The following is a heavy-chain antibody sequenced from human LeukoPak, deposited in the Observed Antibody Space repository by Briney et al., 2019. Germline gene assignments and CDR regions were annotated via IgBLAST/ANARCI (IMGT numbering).Heavy chain of an antibody. D-gene: IGHD6-13*01. J-gene: IGHJ4*02. CDR3: ARYSSSSYYFDY. CDR2: IKQDGSEQ. Sequence: PGGSLRLSCAASGFTFSSYWMSWVRQAPGKGLEWVANIKQDGSEQYYVDSVKGRFTISRDNAQNSLYLQMNSLRAEDTAVYYCARYSSSSYYFDYWGQGTLVTASS. CDR1: GFTFSSYW. V-gene: IGHV3-7*01.